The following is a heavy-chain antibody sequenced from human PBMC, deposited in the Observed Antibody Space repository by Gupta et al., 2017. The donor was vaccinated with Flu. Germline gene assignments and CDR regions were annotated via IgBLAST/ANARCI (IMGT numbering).Heavy chain of an antibody. CDR2: IKRDGKSK. J-gene: IGHJ4*02. CDR1: GFTFGDYW. CDR3: ERGRGGDNRDY. D-gene: IGHD2-21*02. Sequence: EVQLVESGGGLVQPGGSLRLSCVGSGFTFGDYWMYWVRQAPGKGLVWVSGIKRDGKSKGYADSVKGRFSISRDNVKHTLYLEMNSLRAEDTAVYYCERGRGGDNRDYWGQGTPVTVSS. V-gene: IGHV3-74*01.